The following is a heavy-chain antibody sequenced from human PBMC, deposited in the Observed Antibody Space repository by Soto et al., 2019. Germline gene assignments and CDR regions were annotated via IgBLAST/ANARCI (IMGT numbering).Heavy chain of an antibody. CDR1: GYTFTSYD. CDR3: ARGLDMQIAAALGY. CDR2: MNPNSGNT. Sequence: ASVKVSCKASGYTFTSYDINWVRQATGQGLEWMGWMNPNSGNTGYAQKFQGRVTMTRNTSISTAYMEVSSLRSEDTAVYYCARGLDMQIAAALGYWGQGTLVTVSS. V-gene: IGHV1-8*01. D-gene: IGHD6-13*01. J-gene: IGHJ4*02.